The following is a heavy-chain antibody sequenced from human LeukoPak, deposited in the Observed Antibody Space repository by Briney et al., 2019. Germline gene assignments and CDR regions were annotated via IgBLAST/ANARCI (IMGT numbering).Heavy chain of an antibody. CDR2: INPNSGGT. CDR1: GYTFTGYY. Sequence: ASVKVSCKASGYTFTGYYMHWVRQAPGQGLEWMGWINPNSGGTNYAQKFQGRVTMTRDASISTAYMELSRLRSDDTAVYYCARGHGGKDRIVGYWGQGTLVTVSS. CDR3: ARGHGGKDRIVGY. J-gene: IGHJ4*02. D-gene: IGHD4-23*01. V-gene: IGHV1-2*02.